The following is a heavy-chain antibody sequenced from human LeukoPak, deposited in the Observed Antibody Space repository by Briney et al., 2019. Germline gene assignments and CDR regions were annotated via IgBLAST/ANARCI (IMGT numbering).Heavy chain of an antibody. CDR3: ARGAAGVDY. V-gene: IGHV1-69*05. CDR1: GGTFSSYA. Sequence: SVKVSCKASGGTFSSYAISWVRQAPGQGLEWMGGIIPIFGTANYAQKLQGRVTMTTDTSTSTAYMELRSLRSDDTAVYYCARGAAGVDYWGQGTLVTVSS. D-gene: IGHD3-10*01. J-gene: IGHJ4*02. CDR2: IIPIFGTA.